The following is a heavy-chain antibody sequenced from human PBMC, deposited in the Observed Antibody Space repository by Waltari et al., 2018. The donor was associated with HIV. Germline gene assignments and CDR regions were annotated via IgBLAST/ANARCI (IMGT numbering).Heavy chain of an antibody. Sequence: EVQLVESGGGLVQPVRSLRLACAASWFTLDNFAMHCVRQPPGKGLEWVSGISWNSGSIDYADSVKGRFTISRDNTKNSLYLQMNSVRAEDTALYYCAKDLGPFIAVAGTWGQGTLVTVSS. CDR2: ISWNSGSI. V-gene: IGHV3-9*01. J-gene: IGHJ5*02. CDR1: WFTLDNFA. D-gene: IGHD6-19*01. CDR3: AKDLGPFIAVAGT.